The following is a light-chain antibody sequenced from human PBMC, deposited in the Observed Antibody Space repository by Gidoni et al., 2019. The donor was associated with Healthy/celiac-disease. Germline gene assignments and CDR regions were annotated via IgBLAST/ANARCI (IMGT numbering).Light chain of an antibody. J-gene: IGKJ1*01. CDR1: QSISSY. Sequence: DIQMTRSPSSLSASVGDRVTITCRASQSISSYLNWYQQKPGQAPPLLIYSASSLQSAVQSSFSGSGSGTAFTLPISSLPPADFATYYCQQRSRPPPWTFGQXTKVEIK. V-gene: IGKV1-39*01. CDR3: QQRSRPPPWT. CDR2: SAS.